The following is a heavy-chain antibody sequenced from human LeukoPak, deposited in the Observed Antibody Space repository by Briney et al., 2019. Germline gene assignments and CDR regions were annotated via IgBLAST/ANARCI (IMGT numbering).Heavy chain of an antibody. Sequence: ATLSLSCNVSGDTITSYGISWVRQAPGQGLELMGCISAYNGDTNYAQKLQGRVTMPTDTSTSTAYMELRSLRSDDTAVYYCARVASIDYFDYWRRGTLVTVCS. D-gene: IGHD3-3*02. CDR3: ARVASIDYFDY. J-gene: IGHJ4*02. CDR2: ISAYNGDT. CDR1: GDTITSYG. V-gene: IGHV1-18*01.